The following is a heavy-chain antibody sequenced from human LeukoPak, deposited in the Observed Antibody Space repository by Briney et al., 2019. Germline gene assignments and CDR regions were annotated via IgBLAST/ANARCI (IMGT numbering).Heavy chain of an antibody. J-gene: IGHJ4*02. Sequence: QPGGSLRLSCAASGFTFSSYEMNWVRQAPGKGLEWVSYISSSGSTMYYADSVKGRFTISRDNAKNSLYLQMNSLRAEDTAVYYCARVNEAVAGTDYWGQGTLVTVSS. CDR3: ARVNEAVAGTDY. CDR1: GFTFSSYE. V-gene: IGHV3-48*03. D-gene: IGHD6-19*01. CDR2: ISSSGSTM.